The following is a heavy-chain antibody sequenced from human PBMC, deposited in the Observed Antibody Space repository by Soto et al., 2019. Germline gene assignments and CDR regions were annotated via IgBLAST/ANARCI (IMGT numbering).Heavy chain of an antibody. CDR2: ISWDADK. D-gene: IGHD6-19*01. CDR3: AHRTDHSSGWNGGMDV. J-gene: IGHJ6*02. CDR1: GFSLSTSGVG. Sequence: QITLKESGPPLVKPTQTLTLTCTFSGFSLSTSGVGVGWIRQPPGKALEWLALISWDADKRYSPSLKSRLTITKDTSKNQVVLTMTNMDPVDTATYYCAHRTDHSSGWNGGMDVWGQGTTVTVSS. V-gene: IGHV2-5*02.